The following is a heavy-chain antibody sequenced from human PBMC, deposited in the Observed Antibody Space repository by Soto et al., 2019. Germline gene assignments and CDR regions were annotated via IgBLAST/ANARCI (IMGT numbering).Heavy chain of an antibody. Sequence: QVQLVESGGGVVQPGRSLRLSCAASGFTFSSYAMHWVRQAPGKGLEWVAVISYDGSNKYYADSVKGRFTISRDNSKNTLYLQMNSLRAEDTAVYYCARDQTVTTTRDYYYYGMDVWGQGTTVTGSS. J-gene: IGHJ6*02. V-gene: IGHV3-30-3*01. CDR3: ARDQTVTTTRDYYYYGMDV. CDR1: GFTFSSYA. D-gene: IGHD4-4*01. CDR2: ISYDGSNK.